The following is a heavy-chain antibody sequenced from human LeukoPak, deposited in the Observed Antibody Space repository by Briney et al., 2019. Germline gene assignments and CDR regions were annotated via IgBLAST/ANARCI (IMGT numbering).Heavy chain of an antibody. J-gene: IGHJ4*02. V-gene: IGHV3-21*01. CDR3: ASGTIVGARGADN. CDR1: GFSFSTYA. CDR2: ISGSSYHI. Sequence: GGSLRLSCAASGFSFSTYAMSWVRQAPGKALEWVSSISGSSYHIYYADSVKGRFTISRDNANNLLYLQMNSLRAEDTAVYYCASGTIVGARGADNWGQGTLVTVSS. D-gene: IGHD1-26*01.